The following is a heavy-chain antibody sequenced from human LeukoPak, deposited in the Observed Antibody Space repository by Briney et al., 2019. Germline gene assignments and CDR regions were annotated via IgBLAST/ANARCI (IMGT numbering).Heavy chain of an antibody. J-gene: IGHJ6*03. CDR1: GGTFSSYA. D-gene: IGHD5-18*01. CDR2: IIPIFGTA. V-gene: IGHV1-69*13. Sequence: SVKVSCKASGGTFSSYAISWVRQAPGQGLEWMGGIIPIFGTANYAQKFQGRVTITADESTSTAYMELSSLRSEDTAVYYCARGGPVDTAMPYYYYYYMDVWGKGTTVTVSS. CDR3: ARGGPVDTAMPYYYYYYMDV.